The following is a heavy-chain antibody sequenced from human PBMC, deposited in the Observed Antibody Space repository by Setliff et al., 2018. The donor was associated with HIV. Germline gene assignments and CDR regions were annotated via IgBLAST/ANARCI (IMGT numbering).Heavy chain of an antibody. D-gene: IGHD4-4*01. Sequence: ASVKVSCKASGYTLNNYAMNWVRQAPGQGFEWLGWINTKTGYPTYAQDFTGRLVFSLDTSVNTAFVQISSLKAEDTAVYYCARDGGNGVDYWGQGTLVTVPQ. V-gene: IGHV7-4-1*02. J-gene: IGHJ4*02. CDR1: GYTLNNYA. CDR2: INTKTGYP. CDR3: ARDGGNGVDY.